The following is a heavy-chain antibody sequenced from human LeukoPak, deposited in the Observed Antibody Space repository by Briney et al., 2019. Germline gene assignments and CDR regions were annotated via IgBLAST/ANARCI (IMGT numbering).Heavy chain of an antibody. J-gene: IGHJ5*02. D-gene: IGHD2-15*01. Sequence: GGSLRLSCAASGFTFREYSMSWVRQAPGKGLEWVSNIRSNGGDTYYTDSVKGRFTISRDNSKNTLYLEMNSLRAEDTAVYYCAKGGYTTWFDPWGQGTLVTVSA. CDR1: GFTFREYS. V-gene: IGHV3-23*01. CDR3: AKGGYTTWFDP. CDR2: IRSNGGDT.